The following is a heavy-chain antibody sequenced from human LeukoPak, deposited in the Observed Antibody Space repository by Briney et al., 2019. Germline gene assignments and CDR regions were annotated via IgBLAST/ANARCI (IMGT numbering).Heavy chain of an antibody. D-gene: IGHD3-22*01. Sequence: SVKVSCKSSGATFTSYANSWVRQPPGQGLEWMGRIIPILGIANYAQKFQGRVTITADKSTSTAYMELSSLRSEDTAVYYCAKEDYYDSSGYDYWGQGTLVTVSS. V-gene: IGHV1-69*04. J-gene: IGHJ4*02. CDR3: AKEDYYDSSGYDY. CDR1: GATFTSYA. CDR2: IIPILGIA.